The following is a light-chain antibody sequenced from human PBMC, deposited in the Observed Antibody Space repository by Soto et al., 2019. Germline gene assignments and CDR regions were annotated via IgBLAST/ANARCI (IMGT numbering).Light chain of an antibody. J-gene: IGKJ5*01. CDR1: QTVISNY. CDR2: TAS. V-gene: IGKV3-20*01. CDR3: QQYATSPIT. Sequence: EIVLTQSPGTLSLSPGERATLSCRASQTVISNYLAWYQQKPGQAPRLLIHTASRRDNGIPDRFGGSGSGTDFPLTISRLDPEDFEVYFCQQYATSPITFGQGTRLEIK.